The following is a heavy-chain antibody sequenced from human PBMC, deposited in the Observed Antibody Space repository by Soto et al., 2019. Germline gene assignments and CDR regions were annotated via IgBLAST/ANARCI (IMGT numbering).Heavy chain of an antibody. D-gene: IGHD6-19*01. CDR2: IYYSGST. CDR1: GDSISSYY. Sequence: PSETLSLTCTVSGDSISSYYWSWIRQPPGKGLEWIGYIYYSGSTNYNPSLKSRVTISVDTSKNQFSLKLSSVTAADTAVYYCARHREDIAVAAFDYWGQGTLVTVSS. J-gene: IGHJ4*02. V-gene: IGHV4-59*08. CDR3: ARHREDIAVAAFDY.